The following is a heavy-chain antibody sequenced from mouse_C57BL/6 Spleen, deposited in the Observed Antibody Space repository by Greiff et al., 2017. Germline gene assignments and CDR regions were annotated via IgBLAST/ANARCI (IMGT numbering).Heavy chain of an antibody. CDR3: ARGVTWTWYFDY. V-gene: IGHV14-3*01. CDR2: IDPANGNT. CDR1: GFNINNTY. Sequence: EVQGVESVAELVRPGASVKLSCTASGFNINNTYMHWVKQRPEQGLEWIGGIDPANGNTKYAPKFQGKGTLTADTASNTAYLQLSSLTSGDTAIYYCARGVTWTWYFDYWGQGTTLTVSS. J-gene: IGHJ2*01. D-gene: IGHD4-1*01.